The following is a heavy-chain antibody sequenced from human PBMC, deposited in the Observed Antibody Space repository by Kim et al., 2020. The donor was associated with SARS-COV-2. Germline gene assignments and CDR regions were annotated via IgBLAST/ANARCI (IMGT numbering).Heavy chain of an antibody. Sequence: ASVKVSCKACGYMFTSYGFSWVRQAPGQGLEWLGWISARDGGTKYGQKVQGRVIMTTDTSTNTAYMELWSLRSDDTAMYYCARGAYGDVSFDYWGQVTLVTVSS. CDR1: GYMFTSYG. J-gene: IGHJ4*02. V-gene: IGHV1-18*04. CDR2: ISARDGGT. CDR3: ARGAYGDVSFDY. D-gene: IGHD4-17*01.